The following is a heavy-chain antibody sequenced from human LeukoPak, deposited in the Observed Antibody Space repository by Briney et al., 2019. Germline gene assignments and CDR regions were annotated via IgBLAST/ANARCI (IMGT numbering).Heavy chain of an antibody. CDR2: MNPNSGNT. CDR3: ASSDSSSWYEYAFDI. Sequence: ASVKVSCKASGYTFTSYDINWVRQATGQGLEWMGWMNPNSGNTGYAQKFQGRVTMTRNTSISTAYMELSSLRSEDTAVYYCASSDSSSWYEYAFDIWGQGTMVTVSS. V-gene: IGHV1-8*01. D-gene: IGHD6-13*01. CDR1: GYTFTSYD. J-gene: IGHJ3*02.